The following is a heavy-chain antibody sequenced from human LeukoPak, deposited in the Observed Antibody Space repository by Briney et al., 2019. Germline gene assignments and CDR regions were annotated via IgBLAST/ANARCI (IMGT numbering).Heavy chain of an antibody. CDR1: GFTFRTYW. V-gene: IGHV3-7*01. Sequence: PGGSLRLSCAASGFTFRTYWMSWVRQAPGKGLEWVANIKQDGSETYYVDSVKGRFTISRDNAKSSLYLQMNSLRAEDTAVYYCARDLTMVRGVGYWGQGTLVTVSS. CDR2: IKQDGSET. CDR3: ARDLTMVRGVGY. J-gene: IGHJ4*02. D-gene: IGHD3-10*01.